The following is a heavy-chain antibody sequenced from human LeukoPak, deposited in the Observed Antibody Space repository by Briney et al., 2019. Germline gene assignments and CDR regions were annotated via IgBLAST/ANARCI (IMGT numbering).Heavy chain of an antibody. CDR3: ARSLSSRFSGPRRPYYFDY. Sequence: GGSLRLSCAASGFTFSSYDMSWVRQAPGKGLQWASGISSSGGSTYQVDSVKGRFTISRDNSKNTLYLQMNSLRAEDTAVYYCARSLSSRFSGPRRPYYFDYWGQGTLVTVSS. D-gene: IGHD3-16*02. CDR2: ISSSGGST. V-gene: IGHV3-23*01. J-gene: IGHJ4*02. CDR1: GFTFSSYD.